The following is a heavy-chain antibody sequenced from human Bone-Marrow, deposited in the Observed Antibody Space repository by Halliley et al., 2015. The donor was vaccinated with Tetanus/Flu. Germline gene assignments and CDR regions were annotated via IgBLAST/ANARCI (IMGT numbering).Heavy chain of an antibody. CDR2: INNDGSGI. D-gene: IGHD6-6*01. V-gene: IGHV3-74*01. Sequence: SLRLSCAASGFTFSSYWMHWVRQVPGKGLVWVSRINNDGSGISYADSVQGRFTISRDSAKNTLSLQMNSLRAEDTAVYYCARRVTHSSSSSPQSHSYGLDVWGQGTTVTVSS. J-gene: IGHJ6*02. CDR3: ARRVTHSSSSSPQSHSYGLDV. CDR1: GFTFSSYW.